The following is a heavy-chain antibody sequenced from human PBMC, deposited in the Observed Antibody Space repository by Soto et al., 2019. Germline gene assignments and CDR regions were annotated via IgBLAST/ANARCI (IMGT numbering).Heavy chain of an antibody. CDR2: ISAYNGDT. CDR1: GYTFTSYG. CDR3: ARDQGWFGIADGMDV. Sequence: GASVKVSCRPSGYTFTSYGISWVRQAPGQGLEWMGWISAYNGDTNYAQKLQGRVTITRDTSASTAYMELSSLRSEDTAVYYCARDQGWFGIADGMDVWGQGTTVTVSS. V-gene: IGHV1-18*04. D-gene: IGHD3-10*01. J-gene: IGHJ6*02.